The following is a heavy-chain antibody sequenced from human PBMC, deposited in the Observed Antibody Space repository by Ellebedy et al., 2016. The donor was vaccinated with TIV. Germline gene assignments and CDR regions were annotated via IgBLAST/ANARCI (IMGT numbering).Heavy chain of an antibody. J-gene: IGHJ4*02. CDR2: ISYSGST. V-gene: IGHV4-59*01. CDR3: ARAVDIFDY. Sequence: MPSETLSLTCTVSGGSIGSYYWSWIRQPPGKGLEWIGYISYSGSTHYNPSLKSRVTISVDTYKNQFSLKLSSVTAADTAVYYCARAVDIFDYWGQGTLVTVSS. D-gene: IGHD2-2*03. CDR1: GGSIGSYY.